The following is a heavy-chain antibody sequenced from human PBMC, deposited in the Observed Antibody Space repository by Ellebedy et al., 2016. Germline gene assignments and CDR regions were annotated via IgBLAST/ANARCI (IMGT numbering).Heavy chain of an antibody. CDR2: IYYSGST. CDR3: ARDSGGYSYGLDY. Sequence: LRLXXTVSGGSISSGDYYWSWIRQPPGKGLEWIGYIYYSGSTYYNPSLKSRVTISVDTSKNQFSLKLGSVTAADTAVYYCARDSGGYSYGLDYWGQGTLVTVSS. D-gene: IGHD5-18*01. V-gene: IGHV4-30-4*01. CDR1: GGSISSGDYY. J-gene: IGHJ4*02.